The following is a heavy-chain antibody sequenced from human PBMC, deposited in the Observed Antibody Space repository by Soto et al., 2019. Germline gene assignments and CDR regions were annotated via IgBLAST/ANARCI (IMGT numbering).Heavy chain of an antibody. CDR3: SRVRISIAVIEALDV. V-gene: IGHV3-30*14. CDR1: GFTFSDYV. CDR2: MTYDGATE. D-gene: IGHD3-3*02. J-gene: IGHJ3*01. Sequence: QVRLVESGGGVVQPGTSLRLSCAASGFTFSDYVIHWVRQAAGKGLEWVASMTYDGATEYYADSVKGRFTMSRDNSKRALTLQINSLRPDDTAVYYGSRVRISIAVIEALDVWGQGTTVTVSS.